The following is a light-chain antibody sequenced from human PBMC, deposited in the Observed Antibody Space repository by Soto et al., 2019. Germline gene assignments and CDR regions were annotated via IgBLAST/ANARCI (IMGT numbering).Light chain of an antibody. J-gene: IGKJ2*02. Sequence: PGESATLSCRASQNVGNNLAWYQQKSGQAPRLLIYAAFDRATGVPARFSGRMSGTDFTLTISSLEPEDFATYFCQQRSRWPRGTFGRGTKLE. CDR3: QQRSRWPRGT. V-gene: IGKV3-11*01. CDR1: QNVGNN. CDR2: AAF.